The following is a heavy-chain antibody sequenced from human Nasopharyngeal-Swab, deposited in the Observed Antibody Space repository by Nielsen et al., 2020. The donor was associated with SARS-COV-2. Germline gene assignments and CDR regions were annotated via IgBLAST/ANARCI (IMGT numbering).Heavy chain of an antibody. J-gene: IGHJ2*01. D-gene: IGHD6-13*01. CDR2: ISGTSTYI. Sequence: GESLKISCTASGFTFRTYSMNWVRQAPGKGLEWVSSISGTSTYIYYADSVKGRFTVSRDNARNSLYLQMNSLTGDDTAVYYCARDLVSSWRAIGNWYFDLWGRGTLVTVSS. CDR3: ARDLVSSWRAIGNWYFDL. CDR1: GFTFRTYS. V-gene: IGHV3-21*01.